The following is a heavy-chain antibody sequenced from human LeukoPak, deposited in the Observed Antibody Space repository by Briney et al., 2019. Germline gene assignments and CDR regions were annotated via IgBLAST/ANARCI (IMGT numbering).Heavy chain of an antibody. Sequence: ASVKVSCKVSGYTLTELSMHWVRQAPGKGLEWMGGFDPEDGETIYAQKFQGRVTMTEDTSTDTAYMELSSLRSEDTAVYYCATGQTGTGEFYFDYWGQGTLVTVSP. CDR2: FDPEDGET. CDR3: ATGQTGTGEFYFDY. V-gene: IGHV1-24*01. CDR1: GYTLTELS. D-gene: IGHD3-9*01. J-gene: IGHJ4*02.